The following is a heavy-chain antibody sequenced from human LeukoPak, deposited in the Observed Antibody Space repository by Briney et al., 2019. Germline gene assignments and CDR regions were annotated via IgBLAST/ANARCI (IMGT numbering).Heavy chain of an antibody. CDR3: ARGPSGYHNT. CDR1: GFTFSSYE. V-gene: IGHV3-48*03. D-gene: IGHD5-12*01. Sequence: PGGSLRLSCAASGFTFSSYEMNWVRQAPGKGLEWISYIRSSGDSIYYADSVKGRFTISRDSSKNILHLQMNSLRAEDTAVYYCARGPSGYHNTGGQGTLVTVSS. J-gene: IGHJ4*02. CDR2: IRSSGDSI.